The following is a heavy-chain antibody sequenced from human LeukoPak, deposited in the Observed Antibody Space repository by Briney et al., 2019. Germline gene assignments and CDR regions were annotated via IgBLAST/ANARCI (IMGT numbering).Heavy chain of an antibody. CDR3: ARKGYDGSGYYPHLVYYFDY. J-gene: IGHJ4*02. CDR2: IKQDGSEK. CDR1: GFTLSSYW. D-gene: IGHD3-22*01. Sequence: GGSLRLSCAASGFTLSSYWMSWVRQAPGKGLEWVANIKQDGSEKYYVDSVKGRFTISRDNAKNSLYLQMNSLRAEDTAVYYCARKGYDGSGYYPHLVYYFDYWGQGTLVTVSS. V-gene: IGHV3-7*01.